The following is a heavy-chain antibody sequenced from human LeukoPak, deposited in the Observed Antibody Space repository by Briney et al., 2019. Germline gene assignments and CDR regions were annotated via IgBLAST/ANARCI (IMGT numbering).Heavy chain of an antibody. Sequence: SETLSLTCTVSGGSISSCYWSWIRQPPGKGLEWIGYIYYNGSTNYNPSLKSRVTISVDTSKNQFSLKLSSVTAADTAVYYCARLYYDFWSGYPGDYYYGMDVWGQGTTVTVS. CDR3: ARLYYDFWSGYPGDYYYGMDV. J-gene: IGHJ6*02. CDR2: IYYNGST. CDR1: GGSISSCY. D-gene: IGHD3-3*01. V-gene: IGHV4-59*01.